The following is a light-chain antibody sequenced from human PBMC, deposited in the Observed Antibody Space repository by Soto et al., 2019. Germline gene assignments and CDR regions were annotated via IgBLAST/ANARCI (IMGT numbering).Light chain of an antibody. CDR1: TSDVGGYNL. J-gene: IGLJ1*01. CDR2: EGT. V-gene: IGLV2-23*01. Sequence: QSALTQPASVSGSPGQSITISCSGTTSDVGGYNLVSWYQQHTAKAPKLLIYEGTQRPSGVSSRFSGSKSGNTASLTISGLQAEDEADYYCCSYASSSSYVFGTGTKVNGL. CDR3: CSYASSSSYV.